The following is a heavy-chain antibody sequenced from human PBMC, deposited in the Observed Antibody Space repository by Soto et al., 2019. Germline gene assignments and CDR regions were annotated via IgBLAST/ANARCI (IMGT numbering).Heavy chain of an antibody. CDR3: ARGSGNYYYGMDV. CDR2: IWYDGSNK. V-gene: IGHV3-33*01. J-gene: IGHJ6*02. Sequence: QVQLVESGGGVVQPGRSLRLSCAASGFTFSSYGMHWVRQAPGKGLEWVAVIWYDGSNKNYADSVKGRFTISRDNSKNTLFLEMNSLRAEDTAVYYCARGSGNYYYGMDVWGQGTTVTVSS. D-gene: IGHD3-10*01. CDR1: GFTFSSYG.